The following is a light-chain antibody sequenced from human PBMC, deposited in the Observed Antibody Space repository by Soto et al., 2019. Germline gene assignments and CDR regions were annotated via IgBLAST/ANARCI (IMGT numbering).Light chain of an antibody. J-gene: IGLJ2*01. Sequence: QSALTQPASVSGSPGQSITISCTGTSSDVGGYNYVSWYQQHPGTAPKLIIYEVSNRPSGVSNRFSGSKSGNTASLTISGLQAEDEADYYCSSYTNSNTPVIFGGGTKLTVL. CDR3: SSYTNSNTPVI. CDR2: EVS. V-gene: IGLV2-14*01. CDR1: SSDVGGYNY.